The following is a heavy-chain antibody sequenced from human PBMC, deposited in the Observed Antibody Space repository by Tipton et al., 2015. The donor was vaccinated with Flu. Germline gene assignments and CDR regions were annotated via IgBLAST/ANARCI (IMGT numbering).Heavy chain of an antibody. CDR2: VHRTGSP. V-gene: IGHV4-38-2*02. J-gene: IGHJ4*02. D-gene: IGHD2-2*01. CDR3: ARDPSLGMPDYFDY. Sequence: TLSLTCAVSGDSISNDYFWGWIRQPPGKGLEWIGNVHRTGSPYYNSSLRSRVIMTVDGAKNQFSLRLTSVTAADTAIYYCARDPSLGMPDYFDYWGQGTLVTASS. CDR1: GDSISNDYF.